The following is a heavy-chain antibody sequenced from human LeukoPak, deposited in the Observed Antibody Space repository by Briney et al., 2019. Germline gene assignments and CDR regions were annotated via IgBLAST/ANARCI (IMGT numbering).Heavy chain of an antibody. V-gene: IGHV2-70*11. CDR2: IDWDDDK. D-gene: IGHD3-10*01. Sequence: SGPTLVKPTQTLTLTCTFSGFSLSTSGVGVGWIRQPPGKALEWLARIDWDDDKYYSTSLKTRLTISKDTSKNQVVLTMTNMDPVDTATYYCARMVGGSGSYYYDYWGQGTLVTVSS. CDR1: GFSLSTSGVG. J-gene: IGHJ4*02. CDR3: ARMVGGSGSYYYDY.